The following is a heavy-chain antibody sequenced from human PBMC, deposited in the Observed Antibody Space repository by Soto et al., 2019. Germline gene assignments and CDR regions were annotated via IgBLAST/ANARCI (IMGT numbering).Heavy chain of an antibody. V-gene: IGHV6-1*01. CDR2: TYYRSKWYN. CDR3: ARDSLYNSGYQYYYYGMDV. D-gene: IGHD5-12*01. J-gene: IGHJ6*02. CDR1: GDSVSSNSAA. Sequence: SQTLSLTCAISGDSVSSNSAAWNWIRQSPSRGLEWLGRTYYRSKWYNDYAVSVKSRITINPDTSKNQFSLQLNSVTPEDTAVYYCARDSLYNSGYQYYYYGMDVWGQGTTVTVSS.